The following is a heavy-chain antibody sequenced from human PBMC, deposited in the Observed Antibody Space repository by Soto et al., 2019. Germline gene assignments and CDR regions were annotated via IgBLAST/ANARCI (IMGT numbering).Heavy chain of an antibody. D-gene: IGHD3-10*01. CDR1: GFTFSSYS. V-gene: IGHV3-48*01. CDR3: ARGEGLLWFGEFFDY. Sequence: EVQLVESGGGLVQPGGSLRLSCAASGFTFSSYSMNWVRQAPGKGLEWVSYISSSSSTIYYADSVKGRFTISRDNAKNSLYLQMNSLRAEDTAVYYCARGEGLLWFGEFFDYWGQGTLVTVSS. CDR2: ISSSSSTI. J-gene: IGHJ4*02.